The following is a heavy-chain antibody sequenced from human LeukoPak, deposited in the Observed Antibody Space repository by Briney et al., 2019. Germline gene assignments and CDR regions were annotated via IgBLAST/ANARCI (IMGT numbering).Heavy chain of an antibody. Sequence: SQTLSLTCAISGDSVSSKNGAWNWIRQSPSRGLEWLGRTYYRSKWYDEYADSVKGRITISPDTSKNQFSLHVYSVTPEDTAVYYCARDLGTSGWYTCDFWRQGTLVTVPS. CDR2: TYYRSKWYD. J-gene: IGHJ4*02. CDR1: GDSVSSKNGA. CDR3: ARDLGTSGWYTCDF. D-gene: IGHD6-19*01. V-gene: IGHV6-1*01.